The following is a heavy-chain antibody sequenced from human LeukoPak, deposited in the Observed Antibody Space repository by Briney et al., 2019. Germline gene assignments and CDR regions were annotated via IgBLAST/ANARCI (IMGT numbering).Heavy chain of an antibody. CDR2: ISAYNGNT. CDR1: GYTFTSYG. D-gene: IGHD6-19*01. Sequence: ASVKVSCKASGYTFTSYGISCVRQAPGQGLEWMGWISAYNGNTNYAQKLQGRVTMTTDTSTSTAYMELRSLRSDDTAVYYCASSAVAGTLGAFDIWGQGTMVTVSS. J-gene: IGHJ3*02. CDR3: ASSAVAGTLGAFDI. V-gene: IGHV1-18*01.